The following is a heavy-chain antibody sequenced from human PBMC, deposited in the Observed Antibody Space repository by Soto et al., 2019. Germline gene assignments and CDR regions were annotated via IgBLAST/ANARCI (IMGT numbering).Heavy chain of an antibody. CDR3: ARGRDGDY. D-gene: IGHD6-6*01. CDR2: ISAHNGHT. CDR1: GYAFTTYG. J-gene: IGHJ4*02. Sequence: QVHLVQSGAEVKKPGASVKVSCQGSGYAFTTYGITWVRQAPGQGLEWMGWISAHNGHTNYAQKLQGRVTVTRDTSTSTPYMELRSLRADVTAVYYCARGRDGDYWGQGALVTVSS. V-gene: IGHV1-18*01.